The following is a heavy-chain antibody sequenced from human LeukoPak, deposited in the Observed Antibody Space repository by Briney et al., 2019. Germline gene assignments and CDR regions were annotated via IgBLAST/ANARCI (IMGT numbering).Heavy chain of an antibody. Sequence: GGSLRLSCAASGFTFSSYAMSWVRQAPGKGLEWVSGMSGSGDRTYYADSVKGRFTISRDNSKNTLYLQMNSLRAGDTAVYYCAKGAYYDLWGQGTLVTVSS. J-gene: IGHJ4*02. D-gene: IGHD3-22*01. CDR2: MSGSGDRT. CDR1: GFTFSSYA. V-gene: IGHV3-23*01. CDR3: AKGAYYDL.